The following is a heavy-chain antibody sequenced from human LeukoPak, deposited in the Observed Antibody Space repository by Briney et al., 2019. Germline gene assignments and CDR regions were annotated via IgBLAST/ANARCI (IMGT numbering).Heavy chain of an antibody. Sequence: ASVKVSCKASGYTFTSYDINWVRQATGQGLEWMGWMNPNSGNTGYAQKFQGRVTMTRNTSISTAYMELSSLRSEDTAGYYCARAWGYGSGSYYNVGYYYYYMDVWGKGTTVTVSS. V-gene: IGHV1-8*01. CDR2: MNPNSGNT. CDR3: ARAWGYGSGSYYNVGYYYYYMDV. D-gene: IGHD3-10*01. CDR1: GYTFTSYD. J-gene: IGHJ6*03.